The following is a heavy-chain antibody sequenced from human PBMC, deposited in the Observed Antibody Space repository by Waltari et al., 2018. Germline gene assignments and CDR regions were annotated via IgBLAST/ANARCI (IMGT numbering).Heavy chain of an antibody. Sequence: QVQLVESGGGVVQPGGSLRLSCAESGFTFSSYGMPWVRQAPGKGLEWVAFIRYDGSNKYYADSVKGRFTISRDNSKNTLYLQMNSLRAEDTAVYYCARPYYGSGSGCFQHWGQGTLVTVSS. V-gene: IGHV3-30*02. CDR1: GFTFSSYG. J-gene: IGHJ1*01. CDR2: IRYDGSNK. CDR3: ARPYYGSGSGCFQH. D-gene: IGHD3-10*01.